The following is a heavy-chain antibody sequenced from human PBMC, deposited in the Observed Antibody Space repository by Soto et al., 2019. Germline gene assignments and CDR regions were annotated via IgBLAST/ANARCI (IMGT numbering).Heavy chain of an antibody. V-gene: IGHV1-8*01. CDR2: MNPNSGNT. Sequence: ASVKVSCKASGYTFTSYDINWVRQATGQGLEWMGWMNPNSGNTGYAQKFQGRVTMTRNTSISTAYMELCSLRSEDTAVYYCARLGTDYGDFPFYMDVWGKGTTVTVSS. J-gene: IGHJ6*03. CDR1: GYTFTSYD. CDR3: ARLGTDYGDFPFYMDV. D-gene: IGHD4-17*01.